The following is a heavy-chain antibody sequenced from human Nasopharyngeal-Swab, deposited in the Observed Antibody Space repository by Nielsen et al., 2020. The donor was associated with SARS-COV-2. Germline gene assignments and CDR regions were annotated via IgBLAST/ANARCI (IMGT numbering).Heavy chain of an antibody. J-gene: IGHJ6*02. V-gene: IGHV3-11*01. CDR3: ARDRQPQRYRGMDV. CDR2: ISESGTTI. CDR1: GFTFSDSY. Sequence: LSLTCATSGFTFSDSYMSWIRQAPGKGLEWVSYISESGTTINYADSVKGRFTISRDNAKNSVYLQMNSLRAEDTAVYYCARDRQPQRYRGMDVWGQGTTVTVSS. D-gene: IGHD1-14*01.